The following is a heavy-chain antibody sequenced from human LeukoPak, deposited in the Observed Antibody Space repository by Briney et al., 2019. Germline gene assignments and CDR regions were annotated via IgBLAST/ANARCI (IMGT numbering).Heavy chain of an antibody. CDR2: ISTDGRST. CDR3: AKHRVLVVGENDC. V-gene: IGHV3-23*01. J-gene: IGHJ4*02. D-gene: IGHD3-16*02. CDR1: GFTFNNYA. Sequence: GGSLRLSCAASGFTFNNYAMSWVRQGPGKGLEWVSAISTDGRSTHYADSVEGRFSISRDNSESTLYLQMNSLRAEDTAVYYCAKHRVLVVGENDCWGQGTQVSVSS.